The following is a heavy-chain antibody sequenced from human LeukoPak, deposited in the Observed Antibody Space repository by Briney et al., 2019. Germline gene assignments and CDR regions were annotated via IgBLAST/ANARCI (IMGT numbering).Heavy chain of an antibody. D-gene: IGHD5-24*01. CDR2: ISGAGGST. Sequence: GGSLRLSCAASGFTFDDYAMHWVRQAPGKGLEWVSLISGAGGSTYYADSVKGRFTISRDNSKNSLYLQMNSLRTENTALYYCAKQEMATGHYYYYYRDVWGKGTTVTVSS. J-gene: IGHJ6*03. V-gene: IGHV3-43*02. CDR3: AKQEMATGHYYYYYRDV. CDR1: GFTFDDYA.